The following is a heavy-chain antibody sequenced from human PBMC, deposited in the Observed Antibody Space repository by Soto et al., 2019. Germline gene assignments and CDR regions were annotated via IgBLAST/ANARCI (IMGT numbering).Heavy chain of an antibody. CDR1: GFIFSSYA. CDR3: AKFFVAGTRGYFDS. CDR2: ISASGDNA. V-gene: IGHV3-23*01. J-gene: IGHJ4*02. Sequence: GGSLRLSCSASGFIFSSYAMSWVRQAPGKGLEWVSAISASGDNAYYADSVKGRFTISRDRSKSLYLQMKSLRAEDTAIYYCAKFFVAGTRGYFDSWGQGTLVTVSS. D-gene: IGHD6-19*01.